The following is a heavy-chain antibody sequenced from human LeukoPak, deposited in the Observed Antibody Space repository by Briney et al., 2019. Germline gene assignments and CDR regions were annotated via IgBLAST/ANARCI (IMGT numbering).Heavy chain of an antibody. CDR3: ARVEYSSSWQIVYYFVY. Sequence: GGSLRLSCAASGFTFSDYFMSWIRQAPGEGLEWDSYISSSGSTIYYADSVKGRFTISRDNAKNSLYLQMNSLTAEDTAVYYCARVEYSSSWQIVYYFVYWGQGTLVTVSS. CDR1: GFTFSDYF. J-gene: IGHJ4*02. D-gene: IGHD6-13*01. CDR2: ISSSGSTI. V-gene: IGHV3-11*04.